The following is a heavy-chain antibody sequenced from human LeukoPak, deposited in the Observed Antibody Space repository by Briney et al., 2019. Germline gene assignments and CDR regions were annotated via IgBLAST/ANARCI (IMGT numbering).Heavy chain of an antibody. V-gene: IGHV3-21*01. J-gene: IGHJ5*02. CDR1: KFTFSSYS. CDR3: ARDIGSYGYVA. CDR2: ISTGSSYI. D-gene: IGHD5-18*01. Sequence: GGPLRLSCAASKFTFSSYSMNWVRQAPGKGLQWVSSISTGSSYIYYADSVKGRFTISRDNAKNSLYLQMNSLRAEDTAVYYCARDIGSYGYVAWGQGTLVTVSS.